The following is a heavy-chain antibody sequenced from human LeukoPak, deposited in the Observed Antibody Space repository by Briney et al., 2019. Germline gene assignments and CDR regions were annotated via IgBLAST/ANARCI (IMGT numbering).Heavy chain of an antibody. J-gene: IGHJ6*03. Sequence: PGRSLRLSCAASGFTVSSNYMSWVRQAPGKGLEWVSVIYSGGSTYYADSVKGRFTISRDNSKNTLYLQMNSLRAEDTAVYYCASNTVTRYYYYMDVWGKGTTVTVSS. V-gene: IGHV3-53*01. CDR2: IYSGGST. D-gene: IGHD4-17*01. CDR1: GFTVSSNY. CDR3: ASNTVTRYYYYMDV.